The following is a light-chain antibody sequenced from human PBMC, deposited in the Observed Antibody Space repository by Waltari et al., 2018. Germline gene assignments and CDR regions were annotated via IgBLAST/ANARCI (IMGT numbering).Light chain of an antibody. V-gene: IGLV3-19*01. CDR1: ILRSYY. CDR3: SSRDDTGDVVF. CDR2: GKN. Sequence: SSELTQDPAVSVPLGQTVTITCRGDILRSYYASWYQLKQGQAPLLVMSGKNKRPSGIPARFSGSDSGDTASLTITGSQAEDEGDYFCSSRDDTGDVVFFAGGTKVTVL. J-gene: IGLJ2*01.